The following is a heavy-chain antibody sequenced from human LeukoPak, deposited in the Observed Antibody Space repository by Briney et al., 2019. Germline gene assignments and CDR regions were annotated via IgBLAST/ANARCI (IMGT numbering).Heavy chain of an antibody. CDR1: GYSISSGYY. J-gene: IGHJ4*02. V-gene: IGHV4-38-2*02. CDR2: IYYSGST. CDR3: ARQVPKEEVVYNYDILTGYDDY. Sequence: PSETLSLTCTVSGYSISSGYYWGWIRQPPGKGLEWIGSIYYSGSTYYNPSLKSRVTISVDTSKNQFSLKLSSVTAAGTAVYYCARQVPKEEVVYNYDILTGYDDYWGQGTLVTVSS. D-gene: IGHD3-9*01.